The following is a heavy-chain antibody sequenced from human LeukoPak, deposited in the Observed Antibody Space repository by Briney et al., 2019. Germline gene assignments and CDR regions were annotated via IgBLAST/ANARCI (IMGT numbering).Heavy chain of an antibody. J-gene: IGHJ6*03. Sequence: PSETLSLTCTVSGYSISSGYYWGWIRQPPGKGLEWIGSIYHSGSTYYNPSLKSRVTISVDTSKNQFSLKLSSVTAADTAVYYCARAVNEGTAYYYYYMDVWGKGTTVTVSS. CDR3: ARAVNEGTAYYYYYMDV. CDR1: GYSISSGYY. CDR2: IYHSGST. D-gene: IGHD1-1*01. V-gene: IGHV4-38-2*02.